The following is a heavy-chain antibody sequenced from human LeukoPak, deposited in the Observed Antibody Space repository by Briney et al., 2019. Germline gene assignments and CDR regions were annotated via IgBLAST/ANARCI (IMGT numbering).Heavy chain of an antibody. CDR3: ARLLSGWYLADY. D-gene: IGHD6-19*01. V-gene: IGHV3-23*01. Sequence: GGSLRLSCAASGFTFSSYAMSWVRQAPGKGLEWVSAISGSGGSTYYADSVKGRFTISRDNSKNTLYLQMNSLRAEDTAVYYCARLLSGWYLADYWGQGTLVTVSS. CDR1: GFTFSSYA. CDR2: ISGSGGST. J-gene: IGHJ4*02.